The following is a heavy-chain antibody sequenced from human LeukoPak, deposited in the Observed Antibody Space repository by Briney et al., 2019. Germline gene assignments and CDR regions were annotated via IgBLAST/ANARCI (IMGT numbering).Heavy chain of an antibody. CDR3: ARDTNYYDFWSGPGY. Sequence: GGSLRLSCAAPGFTFDDYAMHWVRQAPGKGLEWVSGISWNSGSIGYADSVKGRFTISRDNAKNSLYLQMNSLRAEDTALYYCARDTNYYDFWSGPGYWGQGTLVTVSS. CDR2: ISWNSGSI. CDR1: GFTFDDYA. V-gene: IGHV3-9*01. J-gene: IGHJ4*02. D-gene: IGHD3-3*01.